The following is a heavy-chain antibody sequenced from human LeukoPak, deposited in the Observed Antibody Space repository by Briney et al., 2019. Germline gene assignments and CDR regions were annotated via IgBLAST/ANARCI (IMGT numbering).Heavy chain of an antibody. Sequence: SETLSLTCTVSGGSISSGGYYWIWIRQHPGKGLEWIGYIYYSGSTYYNPSLKSRVTIAVDTSKNQFSLRLNSVTAADTAVYYCARGGAGGRDGYNYGYWGQGTLVTVSS. D-gene: IGHD5-24*01. J-gene: IGHJ4*02. CDR3: ARGGAGGRDGYNYGY. CDR2: IYYSGST. CDR1: GGSISSGGYY. V-gene: IGHV4-31*03.